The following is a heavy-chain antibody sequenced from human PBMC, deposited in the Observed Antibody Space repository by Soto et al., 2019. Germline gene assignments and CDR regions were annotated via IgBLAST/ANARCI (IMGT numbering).Heavy chain of an antibody. J-gene: IGHJ4*02. CDR3: ARDDLGYFDY. CDR2: ISYDGSNK. D-gene: IGHD1-26*01. Sequence: QVQLVESGGGVVQPGRSLRLSCAASGFTFSSYAMHWVRQAPGKGLEWVAVISYDGSNKYYADSVKGRFTISRDNSKNTLYLQMNSLRAEDTAVYYCARDDLGYFDYWGPGTLVTVSS. V-gene: IGHV3-30-3*01. CDR1: GFTFSSYA.